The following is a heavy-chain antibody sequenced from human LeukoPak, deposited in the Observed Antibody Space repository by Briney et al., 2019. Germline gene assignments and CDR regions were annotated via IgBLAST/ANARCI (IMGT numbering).Heavy chain of an antibody. J-gene: IGHJ5*02. CDR1: GGSFSGYY. CDR2: IYSRVT. Sequence: SETLSLTYAVYGGSFSGYYWSWIRQPPGKGLEWIGRIYSRVTTYNPSLKSRVTMSADTSRNHVSLTLNSVTAADTAVYYCARDSGTTGEVKFDPWGQGTLVTVSS. V-gene: IGHV4-4*07. CDR3: ARDSGTTGEVKFDP. D-gene: IGHD3-10*01.